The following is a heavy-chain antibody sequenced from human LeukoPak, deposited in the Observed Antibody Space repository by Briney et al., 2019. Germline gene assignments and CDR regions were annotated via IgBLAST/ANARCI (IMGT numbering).Heavy chain of an antibody. CDR3: ARFGFGLSHNWFDP. Sequence: PSETLSLTCTVSGGSISSGSYYWSWIRQPAGKGLEWIGRIYTSGSTNYNPSLKSRVTISVDTSKNQFSLKLSSVTAADTAVYYCARFGFGLSHNWFDPWGQGTLVTVSS. V-gene: IGHV4-61*02. D-gene: IGHD3-10*01. CDR2: IYTSGST. J-gene: IGHJ5*02. CDR1: GGSISSGSYY.